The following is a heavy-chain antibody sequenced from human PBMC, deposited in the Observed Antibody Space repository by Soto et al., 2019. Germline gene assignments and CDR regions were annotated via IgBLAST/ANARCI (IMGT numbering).Heavy chain of an antibody. CDR2: IYYSGST. Sequence: QVQLQESGPGLVKPSETLSLTCTVSGGSIGSYYWSWLRQPPGKGLEWIGHIYYSGSTKYSPSLKSRVTISVDTSKNQFSLKLNSVTAADTAVYYCAREDGCGGNCFYGMDVWGQGTTVTVSS. J-gene: IGHJ6*02. D-gene: IGHD2-21*01. CDR3: AREDGCGGNCFYGMDV. V-gene: IGHV4-59*01. CDR1: GGSIGSYY.